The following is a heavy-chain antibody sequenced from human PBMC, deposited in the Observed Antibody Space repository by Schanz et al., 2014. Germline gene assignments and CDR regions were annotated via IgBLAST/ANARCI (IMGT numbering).Heavy chain of an antibody. CDR3: ARAAGPVDY. CDR2: IYYSGST. V-gene: IGHV4-30-4*07. D-gene: IGHD6-13*01. CDR1: GGSISSGGYT. J-gene: IGHJ4*02. Sequence: QVQLQESGPGLVKPSQTLSLTCAVSGGSISSGGYTWSWIRQPPGKGLEWIGYIYYSGSTYYNPSLKGRVTISVAPSNNQFSLMLGSVTAADTAVYYCARAAGPVDYWGQGTLVTVSS.